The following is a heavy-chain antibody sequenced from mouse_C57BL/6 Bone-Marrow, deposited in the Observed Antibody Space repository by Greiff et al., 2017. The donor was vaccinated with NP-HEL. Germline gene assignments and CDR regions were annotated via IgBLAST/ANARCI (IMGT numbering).Heavy chain of an antibody. Sequence: QVQLQQPGAELVMPGASVKLSCKASGYTFTSYWMHWVKQRPGQGLEWIGEIDPSDSYTNYNQKFKGKSTLTVDKSSSTAYMQLSSLTSEDSAVYYCARNYYYGSSPRYFDVWGTGTTVTVSS. D-gene: IGHD1-1*01. V-gene: IGHV1-69*01. CDR3: ARNYYYGSSPRYFDV. J-gene: IGHJ1*03. CDR1: GYTFTSYW. CDR2: IDPSDSYT.